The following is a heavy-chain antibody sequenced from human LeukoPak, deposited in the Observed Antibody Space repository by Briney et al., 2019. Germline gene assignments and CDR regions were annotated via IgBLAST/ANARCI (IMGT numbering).Heavy chain of an antibody. D-gene: IGHD4-17*01. V-gene: IGHV1-69*06. J-gene: IGHJ6*03. CDR1: GGTFSSYA. CDR3: ARGARYGDYGPRYYYNYMDV. CDR2: IIPIFGTA. Sequence: SVKVSCKASGGTFSSYAISWVRQAPGQGLEWMGGIIPIFGTANYAQKFQGRVTITADKSTSTAYMELSSLRSEDTAVYYCARGARYGDYGPRYYYNYMDVWGKGTTVTVSS.